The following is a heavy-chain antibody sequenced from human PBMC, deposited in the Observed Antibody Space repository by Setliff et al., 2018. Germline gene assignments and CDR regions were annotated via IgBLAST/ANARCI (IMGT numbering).Heavy chain of an antibody. CDR1: GFTVSSNY. CDR3: AKDADYDILTGHTDY. D-gene: IGHD3-9*01. CDR2: IYSGGST. J-gene: IGHJ4*02. V-gene: IGHV3-53*05. Sequence: GGSLRLSCAASGFTVSSNYMSWVRQAPGKGLEWVSGIYSGGSTYYADSVKGRFTVSRDNAENSLYLQMNSLRAEDTALYYCAKDADYDILTGHTDYWGQGTLVTVSS.